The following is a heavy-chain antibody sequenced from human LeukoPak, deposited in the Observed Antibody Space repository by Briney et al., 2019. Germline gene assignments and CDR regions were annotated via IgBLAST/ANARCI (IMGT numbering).Heavy chain of an antibody. V-gene: IGHV3-23*01. CDR1: GFTFSNYA. D-gene: IGHD3-10*01. J-gene: IGHJ4*02. Sequence: GASLRLSCAASGFTFSNYAMSWVRQAPGKGLEWVSAISGSGGSTYYADSVKGRFTISRDNSNNTLSLQMNGLRVEDTAVYYCARPDDSESFYRANHYWGRGTLVTVS. CDR3: ARPDDSESFYRANHY. CDR2: ISGSGGST.